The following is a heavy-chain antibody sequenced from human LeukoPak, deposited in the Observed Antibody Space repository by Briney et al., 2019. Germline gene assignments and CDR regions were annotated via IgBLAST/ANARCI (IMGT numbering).Heavy chain of an antibody. J-gene: IGHJ3*02. V-gene: IGHV1-69*04. Sequence: SVKVSCKASGGTFSSYAISWVRQAPGQGLEWMGRIIPILGIANYAQKFQGRVTITRDTSASTAYMELSSLRSEDTAVYYCARAEAYSSSWSRGSDAFDIWGQGTMVTVSS. CDR2: IIPILGIA. CDR1: GGTFSSYA. CDR3: ARAEAYSSSWSRGSDAFDI. D-gene: IGHD6-13*01.